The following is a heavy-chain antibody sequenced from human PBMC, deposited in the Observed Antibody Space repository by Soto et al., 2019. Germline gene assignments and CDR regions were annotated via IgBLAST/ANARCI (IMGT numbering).Heavy chain of an antibody. D-gene: IGHD1-20*01. CDR1: GFTFSNFA. V-gene: IGHV3-64D*06. Sequence: GGSLRLSCLASGFTFSNFAMHWVRQAPGKGLEYVSVISSNGGSTYYADSVKGRFTISRDNSKNTLYLQMSRLRAEDTAVYYCVKDALTLSYNSDYWGQGTLVTVSS. CDR2: ISSNGGST. CDR3: VKDALTLSYNSDY. J-gene: IGHJ4*02.